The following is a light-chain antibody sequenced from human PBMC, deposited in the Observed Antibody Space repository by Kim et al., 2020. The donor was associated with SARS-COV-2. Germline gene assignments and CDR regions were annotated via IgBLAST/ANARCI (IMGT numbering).Light chain of an antibody. V-gene: IGKV3-20*01. Sequence: SPGERPSLPCRASQSVSSSYLAWYQQKPGQAPRLLIYGASSRATGIPDRFSGSGSGTDFTLTISRLEPEDFAVYYCQQYGSSPQTFGQGTKVEIK. J-gene: IGKJ1*01. CDR2: GAS. CDR1: QSVSSSY. CDR3: QQYGSSPQT.